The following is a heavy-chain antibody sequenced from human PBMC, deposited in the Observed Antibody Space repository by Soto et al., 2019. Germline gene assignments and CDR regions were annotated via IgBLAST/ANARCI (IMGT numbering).Heavy chain of an antibody. D-gene: IGHD3-22*01. J-gene: IGHJ4*02. CDR3: VRGGNPYHYATSGPGTFDK. CDR2: TSFSGYT. V-gene: IGHV4-30-4*01. Sequence: QVQLQESGPGLVKPSQTLSLTCTVSGDSVSGGDSYWSWIRQPPGKALEWIGYTSFSGYTSYTPSLKSLVTISVDMSKSPFSLRLTSVTAADTAIYYCVRGGNPYHYATSGPGTFDKWGQGTLVSVSS. CDR1: GDSVSGGDSY.